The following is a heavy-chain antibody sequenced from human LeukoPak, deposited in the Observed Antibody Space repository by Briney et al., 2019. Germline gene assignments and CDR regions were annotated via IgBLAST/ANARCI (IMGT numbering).Heavy chain of an antibody. Sequence: GGSLTLSCAASGFTFSSYGMHWVRQAPGKGLEWVAVISYGGTNKYYVDSVKGRFTISRDNSKNTLYLQMNSLRAEDTAVYYCAKRGDCSSISCSTYGIDYWGQGTLVTVSS. CDR1: GFTFSSYG. CDR3: AKRGDCSSISCSTYGIDY. D-gene: IGHD2-2*02. CDR2: ISYGGTNK. J-gene: IGHJ4*02. V-gene: IGHV3-30*18.